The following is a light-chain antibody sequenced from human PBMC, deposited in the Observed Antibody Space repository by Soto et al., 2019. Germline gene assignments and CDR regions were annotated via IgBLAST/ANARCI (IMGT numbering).Light chain of an antibody. CDR3: QQRSNWPKIT. J-gene: IGKJ5*01. Sequence: EIVLTQSPGTLSLSPGERATLSCRASQSVSNNYLAWYQQKPGQAPRLLIYGASSRATGIPDRFSGGGSGTDFTLTISRLEPEDFAVYYCQQRSNWPKITFGQGTRLEIK. CDR1: QSVSNNY. CDR2: GAS. V-gene: IGKV3D-20*02.